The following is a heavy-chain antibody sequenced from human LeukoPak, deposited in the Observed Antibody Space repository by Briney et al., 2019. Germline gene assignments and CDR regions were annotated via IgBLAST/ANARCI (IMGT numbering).Heavy chain of an antibody. V-gene: IGHV3-23*01. J-gene: IGHJ4*02. D-gene: IGHD3-9*01. CDR1: GFTFTTYA. Sequence: PGGSLRLSCAASGFTFTTYAMGWVRQSPGKGLEWVSSISGGGGGTYYAEFVKGRFTISRDNSKNTLYLQMNSLRAEDTAVYHCAKFYDILTGYFDHWGQGTLVTVSS. CDR2: ISGGGGGT. CDR3: AKFYDILTGYFDH.